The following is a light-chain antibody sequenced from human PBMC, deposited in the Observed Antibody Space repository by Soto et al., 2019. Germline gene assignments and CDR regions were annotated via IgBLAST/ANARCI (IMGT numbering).Light chain of an antibody. CDR3: SSFTSQSSLI. J-gene: IGLJ2*01. CDR2: GVR. Sequence: QSALTQPASVSGSPGQSITISCAGTMRDVGAYNLVSWYQQHPGRAPQLIIFGVRYRPSGISFRFSGSKSGNTASLTISGLQAEDEADYYCSSFTSQSSLIFGGGTKLTVL. V-gene: IGLV2-14*01. CDR1: MRDVGAYNL.